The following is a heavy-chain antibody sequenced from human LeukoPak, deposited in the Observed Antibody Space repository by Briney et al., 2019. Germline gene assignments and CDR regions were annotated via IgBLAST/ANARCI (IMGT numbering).Heavy chain of an antibody. CDR2: IYTSGST. CDR3: ARENSYGDYIDY. Sequence: SETLSLTCTVSGGSISSGSYYWSWIRQPAGKGLEWIGRIYTSGSTNYNPPLKSRVTISVDTSKNQFSLKLSSGTAADTAVYYCARENSYGDYIDYWGQGTLVTVSS. D-gene: IGHD4-17*01. J-gene: IGHJ4*02. CDR1: GGSISSGSYY. V-gene: IGHV4-61*02.